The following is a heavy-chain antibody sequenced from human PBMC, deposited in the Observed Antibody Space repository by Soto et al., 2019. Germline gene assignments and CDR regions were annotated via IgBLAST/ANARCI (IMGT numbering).Heavy chain of an antibody. D-gene: IGHD3-10*01. J-gene: IGHJ4*02. CDR3: AKDLSSGYYGPGSYIDY. CDR2: ISWNSGSI. CDR1: GFTFDDYA. Sequence: EVQLVESGGGFVQPGRSLILSCAASGFTFDDYAMHWVRQAPGKGLEWVSGISWNSGSIGHADSVKGRITISRDNAKNSLYLQMSSLRVEDTALYYCAKDLSSGYYGPGSYIDYWGQGTLVTVSS. V-gene: IGHV3-9*01.